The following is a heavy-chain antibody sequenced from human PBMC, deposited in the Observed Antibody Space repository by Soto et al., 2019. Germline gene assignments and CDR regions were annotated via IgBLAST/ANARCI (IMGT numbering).Heavy chain of an antibody. J-gene: IGHJ4*02. Sequence: GESLKISCKGSGYNFAGYWIVWVRQMPGKGLEWMGSIYPGDSDTRYSPSLQGQVTISADKSFSTAFLQWSSLRASDSAMYYCASHSMSTRIYLDFWGQGTLVTVSS. V-gene: IGHV5-51*01. CDR2: IYPGDSDT. CDR1: GYNFAGYW. D-gene: IGHD2-15*01. CDR3: ASHSMSTRIYLDF.